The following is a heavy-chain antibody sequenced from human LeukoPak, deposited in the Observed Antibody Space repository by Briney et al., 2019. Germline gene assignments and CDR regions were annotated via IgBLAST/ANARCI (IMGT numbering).Heavy chain of an antibody. CDR1: GFTFSSYP. J-gene: IGHJ4*02. D-gene: IGHD6-6*01. Sequence: PEGSLRLSCAASGFTFSSYPMTWVRQAPGKGPEWVSFISDSGGITYYADSVKGRFTISRDNSKNTLYLQMNSLRAEDTAVYYCAKNTQYSGHYDCWGQGTLVAVSS. CDR2: ISDSGGIT. CDR3: AKNTQYSGHYDC. V-gene: IGHV3-23*01.